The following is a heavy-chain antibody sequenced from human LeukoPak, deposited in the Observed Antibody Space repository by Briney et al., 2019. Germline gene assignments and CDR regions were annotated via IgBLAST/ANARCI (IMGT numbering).Heavy chain of an antibody. J-gene: IGHJ5*02. CDR2: IYSSGST. V-gene: IGHV4-59*08. Sequence: PSETLSLTCTVSGGSMNRYYWSWIRQSPGKGLEWIGYIYSSGSTNYNPSLKSRATISVDTSKNQFSLRLTSVTAADTAVYYCARHPAADGLNWFDPWGQGTLVTVSS. CDR1: GGSMNRYY. D-gene: IGHD6-13*01. CDR3: ARHPAADGLNWFDP.